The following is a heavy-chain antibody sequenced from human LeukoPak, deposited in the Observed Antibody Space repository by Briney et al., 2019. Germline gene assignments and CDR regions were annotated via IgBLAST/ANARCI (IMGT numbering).Heavy chain of an antibody. Sequence: GGSLRLSCAASGFTFSSYAMHWVRQAPGKGLEWVAVISYDGNNKYYADSVRGRFTISRDNSKNTLYLQMNSLRAEDTAVYYCAKKRALGEVEYSSSYFDYWGQGTLVTVSS. D-gene: IGHD6-6*01. CDR2: ISYDGNNK. V-gene: IGHV3-30-3*02. J-gene: IGHJ4*02. CDR1: GFTFSSYA. CDR3: AKKRALGEVEYSSSYFDY.